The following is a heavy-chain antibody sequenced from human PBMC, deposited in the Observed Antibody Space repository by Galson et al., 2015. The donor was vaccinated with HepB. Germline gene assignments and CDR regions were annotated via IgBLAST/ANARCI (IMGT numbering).Heavy chain of an antibody. V-gene: IGHV1-3*01. CDR1: GYIFISYA. D-gene: IGHD3-16*02. Sequence: SVKVSCKASGYIFISYAVHWVRQAPGQRLGWMGWINAANGNTKYSQKFQGRVTMTRDTSANTAYMEVSSLTSEDTAIYYCARGYEYIGVSYRFDYWGQGTPVTVST. CDR2: INAANGNT. J-gene: IGHJ4*02. CDR3: ARGYEYIGVSYRFDY.